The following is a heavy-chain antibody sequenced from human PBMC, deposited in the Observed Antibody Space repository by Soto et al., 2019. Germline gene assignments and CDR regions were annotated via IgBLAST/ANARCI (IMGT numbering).Heavy chain of an antibody. CDR3: ATGVRHYDCLSVYHHPSPLDY. J-gene: IGHJ4*02. V-gene: IGHV1-24*01. CDR2: FDPEEGQT. Sequence: QVQLVQSGAEVKKPGASVKVSCKVSGYILSDLSLHWVRQAPGRGLEWVGGFDPEEGQTVYAQKLQDRVTMTEDTSTQPAYMELTSPTSEDTALYYCATGVRHYDCLSVYHHPSPLDYWGQGALVSVSS. D-gene: IGHD3-3*01. CDR1: GYILSDLS.